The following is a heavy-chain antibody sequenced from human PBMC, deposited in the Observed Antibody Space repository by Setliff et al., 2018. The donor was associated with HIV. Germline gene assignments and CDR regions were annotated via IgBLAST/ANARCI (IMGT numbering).Heavy chain of an antibody. V-gene: IGHV4-38-2*01. CDR3: ARAPPGIQNDAFDC. CDR1: GFSIKNDNW. J-gene: IGHJ3*01. Sequence: PSETLSLTCVVSGFSIKNDNWWNWVRQTPGKGLEWIGSIYHSGSTYYNPSLKSRVTISVDTSKNQFSLRLTSVTAADTAVYYCARAPPGIQNDAFDCWGQGTMVTVSS. CDR2: IYHSGST.